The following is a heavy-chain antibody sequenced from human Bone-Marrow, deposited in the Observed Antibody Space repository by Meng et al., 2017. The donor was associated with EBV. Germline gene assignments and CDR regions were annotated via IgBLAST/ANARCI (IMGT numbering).Heavy chain of an antibody. CDR3: ARDLTNDYFDY. D-gene: IGHD3-3*01. CDR2: INPNSGGT. CDR1: EYTFSGYY. V-gene: IGHV1-2*06. J-gene: IGHJ4*02. Sequence: QLVQPGVGVRKPGVPGKFSCNAPEYTFSGYYRHWVRQAPGQGLEWMGRINPNSGGTNYAQKFQGRVTMSRDTSISTAYMELSRLRSDDTALYYCARDLTNDYFDYWGQGTLVTVSS.